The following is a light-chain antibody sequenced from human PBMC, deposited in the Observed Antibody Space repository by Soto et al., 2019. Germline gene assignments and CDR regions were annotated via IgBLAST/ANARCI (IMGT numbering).Light chain of an antibody. CDR1: SSEVGGYNY. Sequence: QSALTQPASVSGSPGQSITISWTGTSSEVGGYNYVSWYQQHPGKSPKLMIYDVSNRPSGVSNRFSGSKSGNTASLTISGLQAQDEADYYCSSYTSSSTPHVVFGGGTKLTVL. J-gene: IGLJ2*01. CDR3: SSYTSSSTPHVV. V-gene: IGLV2-14*01. CDR2: DVS.